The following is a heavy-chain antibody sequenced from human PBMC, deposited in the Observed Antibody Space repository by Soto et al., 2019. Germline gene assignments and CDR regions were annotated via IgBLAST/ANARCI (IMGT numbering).Heavy chain of an antibody. CDR2: ISYDGDNI. J-gene: IGHJ6*02. Sequence: QVQLVESGGGVVQPGRSLTLSCAASGFTFRNYAMHWVRQAPGKGLEWVATISYDGDNIYYTDSVKGPFTISRDNSKNTLYLQMNSLRPEDTAVYYCARPWGQLSTYYYGMDTWGQGTTVTVSS. CDR3: ARPWGQLSTYYYGMDT. D-gene: IGHD3-16*01. V-gene: IGHV3-30-3*01. CDR1: GFTFRNYA.